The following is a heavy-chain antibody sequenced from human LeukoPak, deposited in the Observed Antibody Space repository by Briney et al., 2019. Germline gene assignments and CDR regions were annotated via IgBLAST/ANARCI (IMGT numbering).Heavy chain of an antibody. CDR3: SRRSELTDAFDI. Sequence: GESLKISCKGSGYSFTNYWIAWVRQLPGKGLEWMGIIYPGDSDTRYSPSFQGQVTISADKSISTAYLQWSSLKASDTAMYYCSRRSELTDAFDIWGQGTMVTVSS. D-gene: IGHD1-14*01. CDR2: IYPGDSDT. CDR1: GYSFTNYW. J-gene: IGHJ3*02. V-gene: IGHV5-51*01.